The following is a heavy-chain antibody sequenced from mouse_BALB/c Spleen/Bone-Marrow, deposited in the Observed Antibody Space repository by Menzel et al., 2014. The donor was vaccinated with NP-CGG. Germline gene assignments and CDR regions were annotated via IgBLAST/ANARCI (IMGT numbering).Heavy chain of an antibody. CDR2: ISYDGGN. Sequence: EVKLQESGPGLVKPSQSLSLTCSVTGYSITSGYYWNWIRQFPGNKLEWMGYISYDGGNNYIPSLKHRISITRDTSKNQFFLKLSSVTAEDTATYYCARGGLGYAMDYWGQGTSVTVSS. V-gene: IGHV3-6*02. J-gene: IGHJ4*01. D-gene: IGHD2-2*01. CDR1: GYSITSGYY. CDR3: ARGGLGYAMDY.